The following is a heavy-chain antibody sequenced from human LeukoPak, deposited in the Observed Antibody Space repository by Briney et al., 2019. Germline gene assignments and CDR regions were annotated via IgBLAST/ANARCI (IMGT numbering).Heavy chain of an antibody. D-gene: IGHD3-10*01. V-gene: IGHV3-30*02. CDR3: AKGRHYDGSGSRTDFDY. CDR1: GFTFSSYG. Sequence: GGSLRLSCAASGFTFSSYGMHWVRQAPGKGLEWVVFIRYDGSNKYYADSVKGRFTISRDNSKNTLYLQMNSLRAEDTAVYYCAKGRHYDGSGSRTDFDYWGQGTLVTVSS. CDR2: IRYDGSNK. J-gene: IGHJ4*02.